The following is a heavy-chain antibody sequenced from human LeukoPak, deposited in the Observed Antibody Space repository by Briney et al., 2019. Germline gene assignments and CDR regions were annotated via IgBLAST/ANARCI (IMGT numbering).Heavy chain of an antibody. V-gene: IGHV3-23*01. CDR1: GFTSCRHA. J-gene: IGHJ4*02. CDR3: ATRGGAAAGPPSEVVDY. D-gene: IGHD6-13*01. CDR2: ISGSGGST. Sequence: GGSLRLSCVPSGFTSCRHAISTAPQAPGKGLEWVSAISGSGGSTYYADSVKGRFTISRDNSKNTLYLQMNSLRAEDTAVYYCATRGGAAAGPPSEVVDYCGQGTLVTVSS.